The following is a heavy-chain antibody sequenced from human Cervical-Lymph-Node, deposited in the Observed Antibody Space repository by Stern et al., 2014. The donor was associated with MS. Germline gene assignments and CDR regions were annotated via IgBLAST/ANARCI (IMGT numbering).Heavy chain of an antibody. Sequence: EVQLAESGGGVIQPGGSLRLSCTASGFTVSRDYMTWVRQAPGQGLEWVSLITNVGSTFYTDSVKGRFTISRDDSKNAVYLHMTSLRAEDTAMYYCARDTASPERSDWRGQGTLVTVSS. CDR2: ITNVGST. CDR1: GFTVSRDY. CDR3: ARDTASPERSDW. J-gene: IGHJ4*02. D-gene: IGHD3-9*01. V-gene: IGHV3-53*01.